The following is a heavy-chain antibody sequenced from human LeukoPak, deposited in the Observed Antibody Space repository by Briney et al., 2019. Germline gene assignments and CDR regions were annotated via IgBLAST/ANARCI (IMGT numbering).Heavy chain of an antibody. CDR2: IYYSGST. V-gene: IGHV4-39*07. CDR3: AREWVAVAGGGYFDY. CDR1: GFTFSSYS. D-gene: IGHD6-19*01. J-gene: IGHJ4*02. Sequence: GSLRLSCAASGFTFSSYSMNWVRQPPGKGLEWIGSIYYSGSTYYNPSLKSRVTISVDTSKNQFSLKLSSVTAADTAVYYCAREWVAVAGGGYFDYWGQGTLVTVSS.